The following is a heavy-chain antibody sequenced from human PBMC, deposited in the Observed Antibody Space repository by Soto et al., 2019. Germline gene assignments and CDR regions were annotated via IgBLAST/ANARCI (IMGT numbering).Heavy chain of an antibody. V-gene: IGHV1-69*09. J-gene: IGHJ6*02. CDR2: IVPSVDIT. CDR1: GGTFSRSG. D-gene: IGHD5-18*01. CDR3: ARCPQPPDTADPYAVDV. Sequence: QVQLVQSGTEVKKPGASVKVSCKASGGTFSRSGFHWVRQAPGQGLEWMGMIVPSVDITNYAQKFQARVTSRADQCTSTVYMELRSLRSEDTAVYYCARCPQPPDTADPYAVDVWGQGTRVIVSS.